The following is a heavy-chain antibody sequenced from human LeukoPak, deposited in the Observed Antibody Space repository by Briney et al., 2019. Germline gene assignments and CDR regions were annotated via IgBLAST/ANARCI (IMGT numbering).Heavy chain of an antibody. D-gene: IGHD4-23*01. CDR1: GFTFSSYS. V-gene: IGHV3-21*01. CDR2: ISSSSSYI. Sequence: GGSLRLSCAASGFTFSSYSMNWVRQAPGKGLEWVSSISSSSSYIYYADSVKGRFTISRDNAKNSLYLQMNSLRAEDTAVYYCATIPLDYGGKRGDYWGQGTLVTVSS. J-gene: IGHJ4*02. CDR3: ATIPLDYGGKRGDY.